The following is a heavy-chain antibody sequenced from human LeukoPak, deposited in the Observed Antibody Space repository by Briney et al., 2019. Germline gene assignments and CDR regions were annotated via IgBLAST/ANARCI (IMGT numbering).Heavy chain of an antibody. CDR3: ARKTDIVATIDY. D-gene: IGHD5-12*01. J-gene: IGHJ4*02. CDR1: GFTFSSYG. CDR2: ISYDGSNK. Sequence: PGRSLRLSCAASGFTFSSYGMHWVRQAPGKGLEWVAVISYDGSNKYYADSVKGRFTISRDNSKNTLYLKMNSLRAEDTAVYYCARKTDIVATIDYWGQGTLVTVSS. V-gene: IGHV3-30*03.